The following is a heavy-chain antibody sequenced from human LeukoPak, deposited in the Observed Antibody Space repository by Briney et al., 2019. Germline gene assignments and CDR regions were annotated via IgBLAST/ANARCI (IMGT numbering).Heavy chain of an antibody. Sequence: PSETLSLTCTVSGGSISSGSYYWSWIRQPAGKGLEWTGRIYTSGSTNYNPSLKSRVTISVDTSKNQFSLKLSSVTAADTAVYYCARARNQFIAARPRGWFDPWGQGTLVTVSS. CDR3: ARARNQFIAARPRGWFDP. J-gene: IGHJ5*02. D-gene: IGHD6-6*01. V-gene: IGHV4-61*02. CDR2: IYTSGST. CDR1: GGSISSGSYY.